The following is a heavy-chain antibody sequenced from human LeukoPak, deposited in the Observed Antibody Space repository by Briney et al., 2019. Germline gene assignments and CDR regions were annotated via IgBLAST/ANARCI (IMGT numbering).Heavy chain of an antibody. CDR3: AKERNARGALDY. D-gene: IGHD2-2*01. CDR2: IGVSRDQT. J-gene: IGHJ4*02. Sequence: GGSLRLSCAASGFTVNSNLMSWARQAPGKGLEWVSAIGVSRDQTFYADSVKGRFTISRDNSKNTLSLAMNNLRAEDTAVYYCAKERNARGALDYWGRGTLVTVSS. CDR1: GFTVNSNL. V-gene: IGHV3-23*01.